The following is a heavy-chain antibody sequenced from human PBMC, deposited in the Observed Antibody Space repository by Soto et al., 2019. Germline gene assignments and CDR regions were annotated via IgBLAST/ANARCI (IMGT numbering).Heavy chain of an antibody. CDR2: TYTDGRT. CDR3: ARDWNGDSVFEN. V-gene: IGHV3-53*01. Sequence: VGSLRLSCASGFDVANNYMSWVRQAPGRGLEWVSFTYTDGRTNYADSVKGRFTISRDNSRNTLYLQMNSLRAEDTALYYCARDWNGDSVFENWGQGTLVTVSS. D-gene: IGHD4-17*01. J-gene: IGHJ4*02. CDR1: GFDVANNY.